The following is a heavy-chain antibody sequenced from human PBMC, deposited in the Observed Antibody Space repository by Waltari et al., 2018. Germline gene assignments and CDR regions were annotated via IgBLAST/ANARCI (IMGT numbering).Heavy chain of an antibody. CDR3: VRGAGYVFDY. J-gene: IGHJ4*02. V-gene: IGHV3-7*01. CDR2: IKQDVSEK. D-gene: IGHD2-15*01. CDR1: GFPFSSHW. Sequence: EVQLLESGGVLVQPGGSRRLSWAAAGFPFSSHWMNWVRQAPGKGLEWVAMIKQDVSEKHYVDSVKGRFTISRDNAENSLYLEMNSLRGEDTAVYYCVRGAGYVFDYWGQGTLVSVSS.